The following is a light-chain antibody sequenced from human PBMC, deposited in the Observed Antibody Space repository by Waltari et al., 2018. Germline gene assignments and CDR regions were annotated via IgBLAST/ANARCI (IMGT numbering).Light chain of an antibody. CDR3: YSSDSTGLRV. CDR2: EDT. V-gene: IGLV3-10*01. Sequence: SYELTQPPSVSVSPGQTARIPCSGHELPRTYSSWFQQKSGQAPRLVIYEDTKRPSGIPERVSGSSSGTVATLTITGAQVDDEADYYCYSSDSTGLRVFGGGTTVVVL. CDR1: ELPRTY. J-gene: IGLJ1*01.